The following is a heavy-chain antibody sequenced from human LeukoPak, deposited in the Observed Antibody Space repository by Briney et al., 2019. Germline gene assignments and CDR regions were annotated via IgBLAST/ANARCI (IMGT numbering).Heavy chain of an antibody. J-gene: IGHJ4*02. V-gene: IGHV6-1*01. Sequence: SQTLSLTCAISGDCVSSDSAAWIWIRQSPSRGLEWLGRTYYRSKWYNDYAVSVKSRIIITPDTSKNQFSLQLNSVTPEDSAVYFCASAALWQWLAIDSWGQGTLVTVSS. CDR1: GDCVSSDSAA. CDR2: TYYRSKWYN. CDR3: ASAALWQWLAIDS. D-gene: IGHD6-19*01.